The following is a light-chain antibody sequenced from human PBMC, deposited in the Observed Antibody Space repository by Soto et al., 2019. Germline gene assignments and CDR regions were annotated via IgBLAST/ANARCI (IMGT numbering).Light chain of an antibody. CDR1: XXXSXW. Sequence: DIQMPQSPSXVXASXXXXVTXTCXXXXXXSXWVAWYQQKPGKAPKLLIYSASSLQSGVPSRFSGSGFGTDFTLAISSLQPEDXXTYXCXQXXSFPLLTFGGGTKLEIK. V-gene: IGKV1-12*01. J-gene: IGKJ4*01. CDR2: SAS. CDR3: XQXXSFPLLT.